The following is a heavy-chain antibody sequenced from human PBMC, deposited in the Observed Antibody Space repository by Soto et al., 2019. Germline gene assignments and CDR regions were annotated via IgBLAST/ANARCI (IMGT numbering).Heavy chain of an antibody. CDR1: GFTFSSYA. CDR2: ISGSGGST. D-gene: IGHD2-2*01. CDR3: ASPEQGNFSSTSCYVRRRDYYYYMDV. Sequence: GGSLRLSCAASGFTFSSYAMSWVRQAPGKGLEWVSAISGSGGSTYYADSVKGRFTISRDNSKNTLYLQMNSLRAEDTAVYYCASPEQGNFSSTSCYVRRRDYYYYMDVWGKGTTVTVSS. V-gene: IGHV3-23*01. J-gene: IGHJ6*03.